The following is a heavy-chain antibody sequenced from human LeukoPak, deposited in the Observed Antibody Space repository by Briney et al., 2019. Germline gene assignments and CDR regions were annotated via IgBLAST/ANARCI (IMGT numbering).Heavy chain of an antibody. CDR2: IYYSGST. Sequence: SQTLSLTCTVSGGSISSGGYYWSWIRQHPGKGLEWIGYIYYSGSTYYNPSLKSRVTISVDTSKNQFSLKLSSVTAADTAVYYCARDGWSSSWYGAYYYYGMDVWGQGTTVTVSS. CDR3: ARDGWSSSWYGAYYYYGMDV. V-gene: IGHV4-31*03. CDR1: GGSISSGGYY. D-gene: IGHD6-13*01. J-gene: IGHJ6*02.